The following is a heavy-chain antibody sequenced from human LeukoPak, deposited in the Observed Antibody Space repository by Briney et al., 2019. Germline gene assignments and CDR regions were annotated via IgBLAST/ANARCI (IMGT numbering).Heavy chain of an antibody. CDR3: ARDPGGYSYGYTY. J-gene: IGHJ4*02. D-gene: IGHD5-18*01. Sequence: SVKVSCKASGGTFSSYAISWVRQAPGQGLEWMGGIIPIFGTANYAQKFQGRVTITADESTSTAYMELSSLRSEDTAAYYCARDPGGYSYGYTYWGQGTLVTVSS. V-gene: IGHV1-69*13. CDR2: IIPIFGTA. CDR1: GGTFSSYA.